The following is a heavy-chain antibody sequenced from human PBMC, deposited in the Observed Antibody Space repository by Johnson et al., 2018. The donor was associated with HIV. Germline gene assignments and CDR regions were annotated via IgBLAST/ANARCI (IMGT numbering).Heavy chain of an antibody. Sequence: VQLVESGGGLVQPGGSLRLSCAASGFTFSSYWMSWVRQAPGKGLEWVANIKQDGSEKYYVDSVKGRFTISRDKANNSLYLQMNSLRAEDTAVYYCVCLRVSLSAFDIWGQGTMVTVSS. CDR2: IKQDGSEK. J-gene: IGHJ3*02. CDR1: GFTFSSYW. CDR3: VCLRVSLSAFDI. D-gene: IGHD2-21*01. V-gene: IGHV3-7*01.